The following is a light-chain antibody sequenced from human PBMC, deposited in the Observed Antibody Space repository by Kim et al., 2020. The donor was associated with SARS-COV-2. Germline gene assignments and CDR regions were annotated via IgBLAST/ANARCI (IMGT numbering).Light chain of an antibody. J-gene: IGLJ2*01. V-gene: IGLV1-47*01. CDR1: SSNIGSNY. CDR3: AAWDDSLSGVV. Sequence: GQRVTISCSGSSSNIGSNYVYWYQQLPGTAPKLLIYRNNQRPSGVPDRFSGSKSDTSASLAISGLRSEDEADCYCAAWDDSLSGVVFGGGTQLTVL. CDR2: RNN.